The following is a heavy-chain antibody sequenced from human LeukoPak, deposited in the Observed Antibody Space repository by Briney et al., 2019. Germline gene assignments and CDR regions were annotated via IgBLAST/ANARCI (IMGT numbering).Heavy chain of an antibody. J-gene: IGHJ4*02. D-gene: IGHD7-27*01. CDR2: ISGTGDST. Sequence: GGSLRLSCVASGFTCSRYAMFWVRQAPGKGLDYVSAISGTGDSTYYANSVKGRFTISRDNSKNTLYLQMGSLRAEDMAVYYCARGFLGTAYFDYWGQGTLVTVSS. CDR1: GFTCSRYA. V-gene: IGHV3-64*01. CDR3: ARGFLGTAYFDY.